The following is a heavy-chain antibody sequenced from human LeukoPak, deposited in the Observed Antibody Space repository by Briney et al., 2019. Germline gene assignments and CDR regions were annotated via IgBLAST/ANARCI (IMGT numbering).Heavy chain of an antibody. CDR1: GFTFSGSA. D-gene: IGHD5-18*01. CDR3: TRLPYSYGLFYGMDV. J-gene: IGHJ6*02. Sequence: PGGSLRLPCAASGFTFSGSAMHWVRQASGKGLEWVGRIRSKANSYATAYAASVKGRFTISRDDSKNTAYLQMNSLKTEDTAVYYCTRLPYSYGLFYGMDVWAKGPRSPSP. CDR2: IRSKANSYAT. V-gene: IGHV3-73*01.